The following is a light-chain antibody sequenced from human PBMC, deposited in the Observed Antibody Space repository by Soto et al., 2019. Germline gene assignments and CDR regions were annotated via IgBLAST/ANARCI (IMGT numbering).Light chain of an antibody. V-gene: IGKV1-39*01. CDR1: QSISSY. CDR3: QQPYTPPWT. CDR2: AAS. Sequence: DVQMTQSPSSLSASVGDRVTITCRASQSISSYLNWYQQKPGKAPKLLIYAASSLQSGVPSRFSGSGSGTDFPLTISSLQPEDFATYYCQQPYTPPWTFGQGTNVDIK. J-gene: IGKJ1*01.